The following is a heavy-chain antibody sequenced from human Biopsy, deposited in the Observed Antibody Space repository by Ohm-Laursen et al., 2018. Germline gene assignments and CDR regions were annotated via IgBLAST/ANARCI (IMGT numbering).Heavy chain of an antibody. D-gene: IGHD5/OR15-5a*01. CDR3: AKPSGGVSTIGFDP. Sequence: ASVKVSCDASGYTFTAFSVHWLRQAPGQGLEWMGWVNPDTGETRYAPKFQGRLALTRDVSVNTGYLELSSLGSDDTAIYFCAKPSGGVSTIGFDPWGQGTQIIVS. V-gene: IGHV1-2*02. J-gene: IGHJ5*02. CDR1: GYTFTAFS. CDR2: VNPDTGET.